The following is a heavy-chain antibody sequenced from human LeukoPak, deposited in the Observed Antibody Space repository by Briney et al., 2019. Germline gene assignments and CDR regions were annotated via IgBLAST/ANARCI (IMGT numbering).Heavy chain of an antibody. Sequence: GGSLRLSCAASGFTFSNAWMSWVRQAPGKELEWVGRIKSKTDGGTTDYAAPVKGRFTISRDDSKSTLYLQMNSLKTEDTAVYYCTRGVVPAAKSDYWGQGTLVTVSS. D-gene: IGHD2-2*01. CDR3: TRGVVPAAKSDY. CDR1: GFTFSNAW. CDR2: IKSKTDGGTT. J-gene: IGHJ4*02. V-gene: IGHV3-15*01.